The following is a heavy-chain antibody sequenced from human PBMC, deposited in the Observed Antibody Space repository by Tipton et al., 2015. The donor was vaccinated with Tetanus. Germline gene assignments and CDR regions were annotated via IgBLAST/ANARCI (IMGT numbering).Heavy chain of an antibody. V-gene: IGHV1-69*04. CDR3: AREQGYFDS. CDR2: VIPSLDTS. CDR1: GGSFRNYA. Sequence: QSGAEVKPPGSSVTVSCKASGGSFRNYAITWVRQAPGQGLEWMGRVIPSLDTSDYSSMFRGRVTMTADKSTTTAYMQLSSLRSDDTAVYFWAREQGYFDSGGQGTLVSASS. J-gene: IGHJ4*02.